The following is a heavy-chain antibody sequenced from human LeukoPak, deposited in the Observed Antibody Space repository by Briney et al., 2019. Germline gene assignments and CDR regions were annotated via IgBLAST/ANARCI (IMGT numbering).Heavy chain of an antibody. CDR1: GYTFTGYY. J-gene: IGHJ5*02. CDR3: ARPPTPYYYGSGSYYILNWFDP. Sequence: ASVKVSCKASGYTFTGYYMHWVRQAPGQGLEWMGWINPNSGGTNYAQKFQGRVTMTRDTSISTAYMELSRLRSDDTAVYYCARPPTPYYYGSGSYYILNWFDPWGQGTLVTVSS. D-gene: IGHD3-10*01. CDR2: INPNSGGT. V-gene: IGHV1-2*02.